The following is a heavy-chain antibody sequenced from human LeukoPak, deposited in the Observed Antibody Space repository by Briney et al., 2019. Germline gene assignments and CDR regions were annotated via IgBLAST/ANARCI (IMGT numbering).Heavy chain of an antibody. V-gene: IGHV4-31*03. CDR1: GGSISSGGYY. D-gene: IGHD5-24*01. Sequence: PSQTLSLTCTVSGGSISSGGYYCSWIRQHPGKGLEWIGYIYYSGSTYYNPSLKSRVTISVDTSKNQFSLKLSSVTAADTAVYYCARENADRDGYNQSPGAFDIWGQGTMVTVSS. CDR2: IYYSGST. CDR3: ARENADRDGYNQSPGAFDI. J-gene: IGHJ3*02.